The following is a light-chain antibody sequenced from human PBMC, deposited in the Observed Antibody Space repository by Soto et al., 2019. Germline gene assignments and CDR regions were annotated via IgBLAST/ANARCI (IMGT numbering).Light chain of an antibody. CDR2: SAF. Sequence: EIVLTQSPGTLSLSPGERGTLSCRDSQSVSSNYLAWYQQKPGQAPRLLIYSAFSRATGIPDRFSGSGSGTDFTLTISRLEPDDFAVYYCKYPGSSPWTLGQGTKVEIK. J-gene: IGKJ1*01. CDR3: KYPGSSPWT. CDR1: QSVSSNY. V-gene: IGKV3-20*01.